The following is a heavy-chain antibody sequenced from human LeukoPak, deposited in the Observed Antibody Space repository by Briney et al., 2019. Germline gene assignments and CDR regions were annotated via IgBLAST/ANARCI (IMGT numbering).Heavy chain of an antibody. J-gene: IGHJ6*03. CDR1: GGTFTSYD. D-gene: IGHD1-26*01. CDR3: ARGKVGATKPPHYYYYYMDV. CDR2: MNPNSGNT. Sequence: GASVKVSCKASGGTFTSYDINWVRQATGQGLEWMGWMNPNSGNTGYAQKFQGRVTITRNTSISTAYMELSSLRSEDTAVYYCARGKVGATKPPHYYYYYMDVWGKGTTVTVSS. V-gene: IGHV1-8*03.